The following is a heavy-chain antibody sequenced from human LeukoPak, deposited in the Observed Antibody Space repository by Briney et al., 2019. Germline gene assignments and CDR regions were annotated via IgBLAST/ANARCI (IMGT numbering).Heavy chain of an antibody. Sequence: PSETLSLTCTVSTGSISSSYWSWLRQPAGKGLEYIGRMSSSGGSNFNPSLKSRVSIPVDSSKRQVSLKLTSVTAADSAVYYCAGLLVPAASGAFHIWGPGTIVTVSS. D-gene: IGHD2-2*01. CDR2: MSSSGGS. CDR1: TGSISSSY. J-gene: IGHJ3*02. CDR3: AGLLVPAASGAFHI. V-gene: IGHV4-4*07.